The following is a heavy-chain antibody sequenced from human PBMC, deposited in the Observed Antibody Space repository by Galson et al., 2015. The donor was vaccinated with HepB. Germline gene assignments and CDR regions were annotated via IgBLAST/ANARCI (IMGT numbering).Heavy chain of an antibody. Sequence: SLRLSCAASGFTFNNAWMSWVRQAPGKGLEWVGRIKSKTDGGTTDYAAPVKGRFSISRDDSKNILYLQMNSLKTDDTAVYYCTTDRTFSSVYYVNYYYSAMHVWGQGTTVTVSS. CDR2: IKSKTDGGTT. D-gene: IGHD6-25*01. CDR1: GFTFNNAW. V-gene: IGHV3-15*01. J-gene: IGHJ6*02. CDR3: TTDRTFSSVYYVNYYYSAMHV.